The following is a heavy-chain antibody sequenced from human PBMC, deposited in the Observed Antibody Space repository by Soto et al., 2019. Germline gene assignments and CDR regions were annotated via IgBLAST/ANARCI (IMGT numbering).Heavy chain of an antibody. D-gene: IGHD3-22*01. Sequence: PGGSLRLSCAESGFTFSSYGMHWVRQAPGKGLEWVAVIWYDGSNKYYADSVKGRFTISRDNSKNTLYLQMNSLRAEDTAVYYCARDPHPDLNYYDSSELSDNWGQGTLVTVSS. V-gene: IGHV3-33*01. CDR2: IWYDGSNK. CDR3: ARDPHPDLNYYDSSELSDN. CDR1: GFTFSSYG. J-gene: IGHJ4*02.